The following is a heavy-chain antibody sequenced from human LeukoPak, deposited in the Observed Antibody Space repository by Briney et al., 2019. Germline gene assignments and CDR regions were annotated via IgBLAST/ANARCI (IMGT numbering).Heavy chain of an antibody. CDR2: IRSKALYGTS. D-gene: IGHD3-10*02. CDR3: VRESVRDYYFDY. J-gene: IGHJ4*02. CDR1: GFRLGGYA. V-gene: IGHV3-49*04. Sequence: GGSLRLSCTGSGFRLGGYALSWVRQAPGKGLEWVGFIRSKALYGTSEYAASVEGRFTISRDDSNNIAYLQMNSLKTEDTAVYFCVRESVRDYYFDYWGQGILVTVSS.